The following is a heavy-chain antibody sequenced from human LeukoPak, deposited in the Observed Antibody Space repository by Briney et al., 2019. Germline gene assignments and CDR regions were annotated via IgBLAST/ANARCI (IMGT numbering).Heavy chain of an antibody. CDR2: INPNSGGT. CDR3: ARVGYYYYYMDV. J-gene: IGHJ6*03. CDR1: GYTFTGYY. Sequence: ASVKVSCKASGYTFTGYYMHWVRQAPGQGLEWMGWINPNSGGTNYAQKFQGRVTITRNTSISTAYMELSSLRSEDTAVYYCARVGYYYYYMDVWGKGTTVTVSS. V-gene: IGHV1-2*02.